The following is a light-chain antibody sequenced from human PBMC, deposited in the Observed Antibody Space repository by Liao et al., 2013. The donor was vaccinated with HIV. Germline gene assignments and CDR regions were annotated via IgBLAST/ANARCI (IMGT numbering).Light chain of an antibody. J-gene: IGLJ2*01. CDR2: QDN. CDR3: QAWDRDTAL. CDR1: KLGDNF. V-gene: IGLV3-1*01. Sequence: SFELIQPPSVSVSPGQTASITCSGDKLGDNFAFWYQQRPGQSPALIIYQDNKRPSGIPERFSGSNSGNTATLTISGTQAVDEAVYYCQAWDRDTALFGGGTKLTVL.